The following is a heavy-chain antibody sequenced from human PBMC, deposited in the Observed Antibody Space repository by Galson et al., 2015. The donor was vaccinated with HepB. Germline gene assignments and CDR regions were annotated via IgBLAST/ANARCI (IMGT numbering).Heavy chain of an antibody. CDR3: TRDYDNSGRAFDF. CDR2: ITSSSSTI. Sequence: SLRLSCAASGFIFSTYSMNWVRQAPGKGLEWLSYITSSSSTIYYADSVRGRFTISRDNAKNSLYLQLNSLRAEDTAVYYCTRDYDNSGRAFDFWGQGTMVTVSS. V-gene: IGHV3-48*01. CDR1: GFIFSTYS. D-gene: IGHD3-22*01. J-gene: IGHJ3*01.